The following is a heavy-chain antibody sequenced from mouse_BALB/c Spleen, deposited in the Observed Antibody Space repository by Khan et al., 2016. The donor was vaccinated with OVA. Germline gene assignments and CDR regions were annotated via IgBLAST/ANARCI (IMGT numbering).Heavy chain of an antibody. V-gene: IGHV1-77*01. J-gene: IGHJ2*01. CDR1: GYTFTDYI. CDR2: IYPGSGST. Sequence: QVQLQQPGPVLVKPGASVKMSCKASGYTFTDYIINWVRQRTGQGLEWIGQIYPGSGSTYYNEKVKGKATLPADKSSNTAYMQLRSLTSEESAVYFCARSGYGSLGYWGQGTTLIVSS. D-gene: IGHD1-1*01. CDR3: ARSGYGSLGY.